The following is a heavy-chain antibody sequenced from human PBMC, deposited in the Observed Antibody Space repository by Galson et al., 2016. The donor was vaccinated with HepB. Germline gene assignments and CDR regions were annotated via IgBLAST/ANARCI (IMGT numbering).Heavy chain of an antibody. CDR2: IIPMFGTP. V-gene: IGHV1-69*13. CDR1: GGTFSSFA. CDR3: ASHTRGQYDSGRYEFNY. J-gene: IGHJ4*02. Sequence: SVKVSCKASGGTFSSFAINWVRHAPGQGLEWMGGIIPMFGTPNHAQKFRGRVTITADESTSTAYMELSSLRSQDTAVYFCASHTRGQYDSGRYEFNYWGQGTLVTVSS. D-gene: IGHD3-10*01.